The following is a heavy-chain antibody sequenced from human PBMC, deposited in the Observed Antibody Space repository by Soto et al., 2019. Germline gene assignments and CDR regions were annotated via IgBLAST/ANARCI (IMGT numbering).Heavy chain of an antibody. J-gene: IGHJ6*02. CDR3: AKGDNCISTSCYADPYYGMDV. CDR2: ISYDGSNK. V-gene: IGHV3-30*18. CDR1: GFTFSSYG. D-gene: IGHD2-2*01. Sequence: VGSLRLSCSASGFTFSSYGMHWVRQGTGKGLEWGAVISYDGSNKYYADSVKSRFTISRDNSKNTLYLQMNSLRAEDTAVYYCAKGDNCISTSCYADPYYGMDVWGQGTTVTVSS.